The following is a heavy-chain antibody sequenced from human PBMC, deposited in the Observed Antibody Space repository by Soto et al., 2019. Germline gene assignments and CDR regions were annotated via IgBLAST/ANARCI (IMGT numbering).Heavy chain of an antibody. V-gene: IGHV2-5*02. Sequence: QITLKESGPTLVKPTQTLTLTCTFSGFSLTTSGVSVGWIRQPPGKALEWLALIYCDDDKRYSPSLKSRLTIKKDTSNNQVVLTMINMDPVDTATYSCARSGYQLLYGRNVFDVWGQGTMVTVSS. D-gene: IGHD2-2*02. CDR3: ARSGYQLLYGRNVFDV. CDR1: GFSLTTSGVS. J-gene: IGHJ3*01. CDR2: IYCDDDK.